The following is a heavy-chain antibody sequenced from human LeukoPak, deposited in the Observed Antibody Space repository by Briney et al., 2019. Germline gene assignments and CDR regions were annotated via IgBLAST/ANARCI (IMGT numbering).Heavy chain of an antibody. J-gene: IGHJ4*02. D-gene: IGHD3-10*01. CDR3: ARELVMVRGVIIQVAFDY. CDR1: GFTFSSYA. Sequence: GGSLRLSCAASGFTFSSYAMHWVRQAPGKGLEWVAVISYDGSNKYYADSVKGRFTISRDNSKNTLYLQMNSLRAEDTAVYYCARELVMVRGVIIQVAFDYWGQGTLVTVSS. CDR2: ISYDGSNK. V-gene: IGHV3-30-3*01.